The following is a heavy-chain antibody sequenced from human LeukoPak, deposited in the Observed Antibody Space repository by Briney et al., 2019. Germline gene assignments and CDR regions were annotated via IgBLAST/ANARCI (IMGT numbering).Heavy chain of an antibody. V-gene: IGHV3-7*05. Sequence: GGSLRLSCAASGFTFSSFWMYWVRQAPGKGLEWVANINQDGSEKFYVDSVGGRFTISRDNAKNSLYLQMKSLRAEDRAVYYCARGGSGSPIGAFDIWGQGTMVTVSS. CDR2: INQDGSEK. J-gene: IGHJ3*02. CDR1: GFTFSSFW. CDR3: ARGGSGSPIGAFDI. D-gene: IGHD1-26*01.